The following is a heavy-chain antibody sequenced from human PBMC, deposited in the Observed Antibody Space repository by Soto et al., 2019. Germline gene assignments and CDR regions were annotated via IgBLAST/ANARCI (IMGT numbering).Heavy chain of an antibody. CDR3: ALLKPIKGVY. Sequence: QVQLEQSGAEVKKPGSSVKVSCKTFGGTFSSYIISWVRQAPGQGLEWMGGVFPIVGRLNYAQRFQGRVTVNADQSPTTASLEVHRLTYEDTALYYCALLKPIKGVYWGQGTLVTVSS. CDR2: VFPIVGRL. CDR1: GGTFSSYI. J-gene: IGHJ4*02. V-gene: IGHV1-69*01. D-gene: IGHD3-10*01.